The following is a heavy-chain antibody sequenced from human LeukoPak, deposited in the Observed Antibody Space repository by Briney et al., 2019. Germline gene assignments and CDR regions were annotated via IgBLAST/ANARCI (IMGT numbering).Heavy chain of an antibody. J-gene: IGHJ6*02. D-gene: IGHD2-2*01. CDR3: AKVAGYQPYYGMDV. V-gene: IGHV3-74*01. CDR2: INSDGSWT. CDR1: GNYW. Sequence: PGGSLRLSCAASGNYWMHWVRQAPGKGLVWVSHINSDGSWTGYADSVKGRFTISKDNAKNTVYLQMNSLRAEDTAEYYCAKVAGYQPYYGMDVWGQETTVTVSS.